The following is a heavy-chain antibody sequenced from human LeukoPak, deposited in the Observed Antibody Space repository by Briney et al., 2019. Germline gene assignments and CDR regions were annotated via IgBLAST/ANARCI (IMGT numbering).Heavy chain of an antibody. V-gene: IGHV4-34*01. Sequence: PSETLSLTCAVYGGSFSGYYWSWIRQPPGKGLEWIGEINHSGSTNYNPSLKSRVTISVDTPKNQFSPKLSSVTAADTAVYYCARGRGYGGNSLNSYFDYWGQGTLVTVSS. J-gene: IGHJ4*02. CDR1: GGSFSGYY. CDR3: ARGRGYGGNSLNSYFDY. CDR2: INHSGST. D-gene: IGHD4-23*01.